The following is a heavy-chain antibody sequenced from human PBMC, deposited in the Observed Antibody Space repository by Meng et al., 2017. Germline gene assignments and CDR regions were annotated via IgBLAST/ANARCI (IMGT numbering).Heavy chain of an antibody. CDR3: ARSIPVTTPWFDS. CDR1: GFTSSDYY. D-gene: IGHD4-23*01. CDR2: ISSSGATR. V-gene: IGHV3-11*01. J-gene: IGHJ5*01. Sequence: VPLVAAGGGLVRLGGSLGLSGAASGFTSSDYYMSWIRQAPGKGLECLSYISSSGATRYYADSVKGRFTISRDNARKLLYLQMNYLRPEDTAVYYCARSIPVTTPWFDSWGQGTLVTVSS.